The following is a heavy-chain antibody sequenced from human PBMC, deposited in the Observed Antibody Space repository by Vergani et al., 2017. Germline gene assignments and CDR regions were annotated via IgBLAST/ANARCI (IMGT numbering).Heavy chain of an antibody. J-gene: IGHJ4*02. CDR3: ARDIRFYYDTRDYSYYFDS. V-gene: IGHV3-30-3*01. CDR2: ISYDGSRT. Sequence: QVQLVESGGGVVQPGTSLRLSCTTSGFLFSTYPLHWVRLAPGKVLEWVAVISYDGSRTNYADSVKGRFTVSRDNSKNTLYLQIHSLRADDTALYYCARDIRFYYDTRDYSYYFDSWGQGTLVTVSS. D-gene: IGHD3-22*01. CDR1: GFLFSTYP.